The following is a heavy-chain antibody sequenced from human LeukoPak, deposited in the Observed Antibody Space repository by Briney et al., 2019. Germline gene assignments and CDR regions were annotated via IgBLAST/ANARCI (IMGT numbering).Heavy chain of an antibody. V-gene: IGHV3-23*01. CDR2: ISGSGGST. Sequence: GGSLRLSCAASGFTFSSYAMSWVRQAPGKGLEWVSAISGSGGSTYYADSVKGRFTISRDNSKNTLYLQMNSLRVEDTAVYYCARDRVQIWSYVGTFDYWGQGALVTVSS. CDR3: ARDRVQIWSYVGTFDY. CDR1: GFTFSSYA. D-gene: IGHD5-18*01. J-gene: IGHJ4*02.